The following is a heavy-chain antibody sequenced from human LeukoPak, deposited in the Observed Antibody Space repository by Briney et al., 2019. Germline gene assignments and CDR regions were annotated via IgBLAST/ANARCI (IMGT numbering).Heavy chain of an antibody. V-gene: IGHV3-53*01. CDR3: ARGNYYGMDV. CDR1: GFTVSSNY. Sequence: GGSLRLSCAASGFTVSSNYMSWVRQAPGKGLEWVSVIYSGNKTNYADSVKGRFTISRDNAKSTLYLQLNSLRAEDTAVYYCARGNYYGMDVWGQGATVTVSS. CDR2: IYSGNKT. J-gene: IGHJ6*02.